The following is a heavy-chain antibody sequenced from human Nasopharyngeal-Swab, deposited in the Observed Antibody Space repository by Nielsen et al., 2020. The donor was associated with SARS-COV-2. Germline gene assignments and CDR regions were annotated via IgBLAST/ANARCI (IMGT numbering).Heavy chain of an antibody. CDR2: IIPILGTA. J-gene: IGHJ6*03. Sequence: SVKVSCKASGGTFSSYAISWVRQAPGQGLEWMGGIIPILGTANYAQKFQGRVTITADESTSTAYMELSSLRSEDTAVYYCASGGLVRNYYYYYMDVWGKGTTVTVSS. CDR3: ASGGLVRNYYYYYMDV. CDR1: GGTFSSYA. V-gene: IGHV1-69*13. D-gene: IGHD6-6*01.